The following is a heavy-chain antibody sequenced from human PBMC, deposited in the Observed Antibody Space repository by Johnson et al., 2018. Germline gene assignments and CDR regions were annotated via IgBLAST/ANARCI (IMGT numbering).Heavy chain of an antibody. Sequence: QVQLVESGAEVKKPGSSVKVSCKASGGTFSSYAISWVRQAPGQGLEWMGGIIPIFGTANYAQKFQGRVTITADESTSTAYMELSSLRSEDTAVYYCARVTGRLQYDTWAPYYYYGMDVWGQGTTVTVSS. D-gene: IGHD4-11*01. J-gene: IGHJ6*02. CDR3: ARVTGRLQYDTWAPYYYYGMDV. V-gene: IGHV1-69*01. CDR2: IIPIFGTA. CDR1: GGTFSSYA.